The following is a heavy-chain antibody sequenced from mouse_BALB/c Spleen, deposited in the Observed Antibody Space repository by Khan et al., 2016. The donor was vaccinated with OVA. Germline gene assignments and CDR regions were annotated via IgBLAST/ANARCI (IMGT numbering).Heavy chain of an antibody. CDR2: ILRGDGST. V-gene: IGHV1S56*01. CDR3: VRVWYGRCAY. J-gene: IGHJ3*01. Sequence: QVQLKQSGAGLVKPGASVKLSCKASGYTFTSYDINWVRQRPEKGLEWIGWILRGDGSTENNEKFKGKATRTTDKDSRTGYMQPSRLTFETSAVFFCVRVWYGRCAYWGQVTLVTLSS. D-gene: IGHD2-14*01. CDR1: GYTFTSYD.